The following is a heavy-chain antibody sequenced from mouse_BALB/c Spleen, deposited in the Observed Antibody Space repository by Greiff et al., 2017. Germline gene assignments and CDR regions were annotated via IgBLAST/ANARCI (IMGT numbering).Heavy chain of an antibody. D-gene: IGHD6-5*01. CDR2: INPSTGYT. CDR3: ARAYAY. CDR1: GYTFTSYW. Sequence: QVQLKESGAELAKPGASVKMSCKASGYTFTSYWMHWVKQRPGQGLEWIGYINPSTGYTEYNQKFKNKATLTADKSSSTAYMQLSSLTSEDSAVYYCARAYAYWGQGTLVTVSA. J-gene: IGHJ3*01. V-gene: IGHV1-7*01.